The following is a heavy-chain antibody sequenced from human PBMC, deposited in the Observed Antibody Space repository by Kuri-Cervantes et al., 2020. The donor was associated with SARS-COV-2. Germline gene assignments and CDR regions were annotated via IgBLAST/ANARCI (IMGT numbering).Heavy chain of an antibody. J-gene: IGHJ6*02. Sequence: WGSLTLSCAASGLTFSVYGLNWVRQAPGKGLEWVSYISSSSSTIYYADSVKGRFTISRDNAKKSLFLQMNSLTAEDTAVYYCASEVIPNPSEKYAYYGLDVWGQGTTVTVSS. V-gene: IGHV3-48*01. CDR1: GLTFSVYG. D-gene: IGHD1-26*01. CDR2: ISSSSSTI. CDR3: ASEVIPNPSEKYAYYGLDV.